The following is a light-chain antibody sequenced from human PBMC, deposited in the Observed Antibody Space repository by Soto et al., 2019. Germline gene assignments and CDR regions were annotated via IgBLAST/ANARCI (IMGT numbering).Light chain of an antibody. J-gene: IGLJ2*01. CDR3: ATWDDSLNVV. Sequence: QSVLTQPPSVSGAPGQRVTISCTGGNSNIGASNDVHWYQQIPGTAPKLLIYGDNNRPSGVPDRFSGSKSGTSASLAITGLQAEDEADYYCATWDDSLNVVFGGGTQLTVL. V-gene: IGLV1-40*01. CDR1: NSNIGASND. CDR2: GDN.